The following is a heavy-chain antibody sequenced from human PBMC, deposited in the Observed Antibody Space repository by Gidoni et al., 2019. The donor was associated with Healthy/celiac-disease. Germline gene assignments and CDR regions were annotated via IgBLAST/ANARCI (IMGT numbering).Heavy chain of an antibody. CDR2: INDGNGKT. V-gene: IGHV1-3*01. CDR1: GYIFTSYA. CDR3: ARDVTMVQGFDY. Sequence: QVQLVQSGAEVKKPGASVKVSCKASGYIFTSYAVQWVRQAPGQRLEWMGWINDGNGKTKYSQEFQGRVTITRDTSASTAYLELSSLRSEDTAVYYCARDVTMVQGFDYWGQGTLVTVSS. D-gene: IGHD3-10*01. J-gene: IGHJ4*02.